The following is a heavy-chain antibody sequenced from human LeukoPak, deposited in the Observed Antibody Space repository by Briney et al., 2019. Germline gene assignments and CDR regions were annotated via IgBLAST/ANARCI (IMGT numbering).Heavy chain of an antibody. CDR3: AREIFPNPRCGGDCSSDY. D-gene: IGHD2-21*02. Sequence: ASVKVSCKASGYTFTSYAVHWVRQAPGQRLEWMGWINAGNGNTKYSQKFQGRVTITRGTSASTAYMELSSLRSEDTAVYYCAREIFPNPRCGGDCSSDYWGQGTLVTVSS. J-gene: IGHJ4*02. CDR1: GYTFTSYA. CDR2: INAGNGNT. V-gene: IGHV1-3*01.